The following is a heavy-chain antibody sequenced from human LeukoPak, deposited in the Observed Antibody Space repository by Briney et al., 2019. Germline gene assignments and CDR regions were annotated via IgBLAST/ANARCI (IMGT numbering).Heavy chain of an antibody. CDR3: ARYYGSGTKALDV. CDR2: ISSSSSYI. CDR1: GFTFSSYS. V-gene: IGHV3-21*01. J-gene: IGHJ6*04. D-gene: IGHD3-10*01. Sequence: KAGGSLRLSCAASGFTFSSYSMNWVREAPGKGLEWVSSISSSSSYIYYADSVKGRFTISRDNAKNTLYLQMNSLRVEDTAVYYCARYYGSGTKALDVWGKGTTVTISS.